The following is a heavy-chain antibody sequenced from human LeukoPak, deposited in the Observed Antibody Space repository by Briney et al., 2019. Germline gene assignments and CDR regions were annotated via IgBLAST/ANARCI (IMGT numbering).Heavy chain of an antibody. CDR1: GGSFSGYY. V-gene: IGHV4-34*01. Sequence: SETLSLTCAVYGGSFSGYYWSWIRQPPGKGLEWIGEINHSGSTNYNPSLKSRVTISVDTSKNQFSLKLSSVTAADTAVYYCARGHRDLSYWGQGTLVTVSS. CDR3: ARGHRDLSY. CDR2: INHSGST. D-gene: IGHD3/OR15-3a*01. J-gene: IGHJ4*02.